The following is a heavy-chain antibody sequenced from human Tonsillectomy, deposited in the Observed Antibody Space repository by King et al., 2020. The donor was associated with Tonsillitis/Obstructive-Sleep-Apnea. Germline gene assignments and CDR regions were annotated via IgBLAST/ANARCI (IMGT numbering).Heavy chain of an antibody. CDR1: GFTVSSNY. V-gene: IGHV3-66*01. CDR2: IYCGGRT. D-gene: IGHD2-21*01. Sequence: QLVQSGGGLVQPGGSLRLSCAASGFTVSSNYMSWVRPAPGKGVEWGSGIYCGGRTYYADSVKGRFTISRDNSKNTLYLQMNSLRAEDTAVYYCAGSVPPLCFDIWGQGTMVTVSS. J-gene: IGHJ3*02. CDR3: AGSVPPLCFDI.